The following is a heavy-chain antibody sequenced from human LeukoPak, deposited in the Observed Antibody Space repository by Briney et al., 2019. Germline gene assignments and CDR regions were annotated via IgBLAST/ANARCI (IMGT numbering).Heavy chain of an antibody. CDR1: GGSISSYY. J-gene: IGHJ5*02. CDR2: IYYSGST. CDR3: ARGLRSSSGAIDP. V-gene: IGHV4-59*12. Sequence: PSETLSLTCTVSGGSISSYYWSWIRQPPGKGLEWIGYIYYSGSTNYNPSLKSRVTISVDTSKNQFSLKLSSVTAADTAVYYCARGLRSSSGAIDPWGQGTLATVSS. D-gene: IGHD6-13*01.